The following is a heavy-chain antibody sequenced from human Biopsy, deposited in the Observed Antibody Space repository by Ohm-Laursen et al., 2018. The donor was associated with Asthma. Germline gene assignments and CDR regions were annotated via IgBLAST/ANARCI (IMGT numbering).Heavy chain of an antibody. CDR3: AGFCSGGNCPDH. V-gene: IGHV4-59*01. Sequence: GTLSLTCTVSGVSIRSYYWTWIRQPPGKGLEWIGNTHYSGSTYSNPSLKSRVTISVDTSKKQISLRLSSVIAADTAVYYCAGFCSGGNCPDHWGQGTLVTV. J-gene: IGHJ4*02. D-gene: IGHD2-15*01. CDR1: GVSIRSYY. CDR2: THYSGST.